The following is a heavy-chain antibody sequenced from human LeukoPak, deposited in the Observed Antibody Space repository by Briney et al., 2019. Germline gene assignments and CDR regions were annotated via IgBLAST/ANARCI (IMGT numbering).Heavy chain of an antibody. Sequence: SETLSLTCTVSGGSISSSSYYWGWIRQPPGKGLEWIGSIYYSGSTYYNPSLKRRVTISVDTSKNQFSLKLSSVTAADTAVYYCARSPSLFGADFKHWGQGTLVTVSS. CDR2: IYYSGST. CDR3: ARSPSLFGADFKH. V-gene: IGHV4-39*01. D-gene: IGHD3-3*01. J-gene: IGHJ4*02. CDR1: GGSISSSSYY.